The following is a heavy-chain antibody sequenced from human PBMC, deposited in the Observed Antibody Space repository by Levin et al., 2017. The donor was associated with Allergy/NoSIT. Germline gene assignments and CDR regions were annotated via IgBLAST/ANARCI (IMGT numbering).Heavy chain of an antibody. D-gene: IGHD3-10*01. V-gene: IGHV3-11*03. CDR3: ATMVRAGYYYYYYYMDV. CDR2: ISSSSSYT. J-gene: IGHJ6*03. CDR1: GFTFSDYY. Sequence: SCAASGFTFSDYYMSWIRQAPGKGLEWVSYISSSSSYTNYADSVKGRFTISRDNAKNSLYLQMNSLRAEDTAVYYCATMVRAGYYYYYYYMDVWGKGTTVTVSS.